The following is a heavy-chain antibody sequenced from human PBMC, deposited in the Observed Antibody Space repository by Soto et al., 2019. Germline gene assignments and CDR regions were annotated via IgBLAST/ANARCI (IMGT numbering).Heavy chain of an antibody. D-gene: IGHD1-26*01. CDR2: IWNDGSKK. J-gene: IGHJ4*02. V-gene: IGHV3-33*06. CDR1: GFTFSTYG. Sequence: QVQLVESGGGVVQPGGSLRLSCAASGFTFSTYGMHWVRQAPGRGLEWVAVIWNDGSKKYHADSVKGRFTISRDNYKNMLYLQTNSLRAEDTAVYYCAKDWEDSLDYWGQGTLVTVSS. CDR3: AKDWEDSLDY.